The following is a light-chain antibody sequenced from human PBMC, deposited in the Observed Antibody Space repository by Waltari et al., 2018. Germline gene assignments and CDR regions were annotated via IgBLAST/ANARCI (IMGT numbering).Light chain of an antibody. CDR2: TAS. V-gene: IGKV1-5*03. J-gene: IGKJ1*01. CDR1: NLISNW. Sequence: DIQMTQSPSTLHASVGERVTLACRASNLISNWVAWYQHKPGKAPKFLNYTASKLQSGVPSRFSGSGSCTEFTLTISSLQPDDFATFYCQQYNSYPWTFGQGTKVEIK. CDR3: QQYNSYPWT.